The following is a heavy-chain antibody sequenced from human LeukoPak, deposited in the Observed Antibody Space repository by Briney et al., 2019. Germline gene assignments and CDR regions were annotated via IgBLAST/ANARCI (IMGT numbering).Heavy chain of an antibody. V-gene: IGHV1-69*13. Sequence: SVKVSCKASGGTFSSYAISWVPQAPGQGLEWMGGIIPIFGTANYAQKFQGRVTITADESTSTAYMELSSLRSEDTAVYYCARLSGNVVVPAAIRDYWGQGTMVTVSS. CDR1: GGTFSSYA. CDR3: ARLSGNVVVPAAIRDY. J-gene: IGHJ4*02. CDR2: IIPIFGTA. D-gene: IGHD2-2*01.